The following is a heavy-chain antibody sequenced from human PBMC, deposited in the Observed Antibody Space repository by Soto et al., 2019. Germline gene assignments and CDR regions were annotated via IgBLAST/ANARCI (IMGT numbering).Heavy chain of an antibody. D-gene: IGHD2-2*01. Sequence: QITLKESGPTLVKPTQTLTLTCTFSGFSLSTSGVGVGWIRQPPGKALEWLALIYWDDDKRYSPSLKSRLTSTKDTAKNQVVLTMTNMDPVDTATYYCAHLLPAAGYYYYGMDVWGQGTTVTVSS. CDR3: AHLLPAAGYYYYGMDV. CDR1: GFSLSTSGVG. V-gene: IGHV2-5*02. J-gene: IGHJ6*02. CDR2: IYWDDDK.